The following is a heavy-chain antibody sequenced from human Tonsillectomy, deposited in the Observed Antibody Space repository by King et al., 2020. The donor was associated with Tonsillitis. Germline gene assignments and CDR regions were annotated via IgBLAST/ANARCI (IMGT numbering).Heavy chain of an antibody. D-gene: IGHD2-2*01. CDR2: ISWNSGGI. J-gene: IGHJ3*02. CDR1: GFPFDDYA. Sequence: VQLVESGGGLVQPGRSLRLSCAASGFPFDDYAMHWVRQAPGKGLEWVSGISWNSGGIGYADSVKGRFTISRDNAKNSLYLQMNSLRAEDTALYYCAKVRGRNPMHRAFDIWGQGTMVTVSS. CDR3: AKVRGRNPMHRAFDI. V-gene: IGHV3-9*01.